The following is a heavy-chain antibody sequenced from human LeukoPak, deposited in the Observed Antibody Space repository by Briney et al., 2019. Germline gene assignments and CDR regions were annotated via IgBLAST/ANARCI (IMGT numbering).Heavy chain of an antibody. J-gene: IGHJ4*02. CDR3: ARHGYTSGWVRS. CDR1: GFTVSSNY. V-gene: IGHV3-53*01. CDR2: IYSGGST. D-gene: IGHD6-25*01. Sequence: GGSLRLSCEASGFTVSSNYMSWVRQAPGKGLEWVSVIYSGGSTYYADSVRGRFTISRDNSKNTLYLQMNSLRAEDTAVYYRARHGYTSGWVRSWGQGTLVTVST.